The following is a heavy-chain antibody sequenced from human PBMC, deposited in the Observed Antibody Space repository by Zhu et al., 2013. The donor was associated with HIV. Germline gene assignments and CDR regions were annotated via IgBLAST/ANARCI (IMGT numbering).Heavy chain of an antibody. V-gene: IGHV1-69*05. D-gene: IGHD2-15*01. J-gene: IGHJ3*01. Sequence: QEQLVQSGAEVKRPGSLVKVSCQASGGKLTYKAVSWIRQAPGQGFEWMGSIIPVFGTTKYGQNFKDRVTISTDKSKTTVYMELTSLTPDDTAVFYCARGGAHIVVAVGTFDLWGQGTKITVS. CDR3: ARGGAHIVVAVGTFDL. CDR2: IIPVFGTT. CDR1: GGKLTYKA.